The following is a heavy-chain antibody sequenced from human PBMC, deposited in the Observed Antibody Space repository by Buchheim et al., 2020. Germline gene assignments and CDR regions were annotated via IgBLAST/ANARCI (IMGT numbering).Heavy chain of an antibody. D-gene: IGHD6-6*01. CDR1: GFTFNKYW. J-gene: IGHJ4*02. Sequence: EVQVVASGGGLVQPGGSLRLSCAASGFTFNKYWMHWVRQAPGKGLMWVSRVDQDGSGTAYADSVKGRFTISRDNTKNTLYLQMNSLRAEDTAVYYCARDKRDSNSPSFDSWGQGTL. V-gene: IGHV3-74*01. CDR3: ARDKRDSNSPSFDS. CDR2: VDQDGSGT.